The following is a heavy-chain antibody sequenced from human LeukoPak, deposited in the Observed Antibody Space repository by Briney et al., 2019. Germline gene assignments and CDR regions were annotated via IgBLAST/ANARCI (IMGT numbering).Heavy chain of an antibody. V-gene: IGHV4-59*08. CDR3: ARTYGSGSYYDF. D-gene: IGHD3-10*01. J-gene: IGHJ4*02. Sequence: SETLSLTCTVSGGSIRSYYWSWIRQPPGKGLEWIGYIFHSGSTTFNPSLKSRVTISLDTSKNQFSLELTSVTAADTAVYYCARTYGSGSYYDFWGQGTLVTVSS. CDR2: IFHSGST. CDR1: GGSIRSYY.